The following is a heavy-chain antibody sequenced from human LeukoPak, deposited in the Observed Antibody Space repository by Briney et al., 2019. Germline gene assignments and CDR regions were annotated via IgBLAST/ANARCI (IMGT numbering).Heavy chain of an antibody. CDR2: IYYSGST. Sequence: KPSETLSLTCTVSGGSISSDSYYWSWIRQPAGKGLEWIGYIYYSGSTNYNPSLKSRVTISVDTSKNQFSLKLSSVTAADTAVYYCARDVAAAGTENMLWGQGTLVTVSS. J-gene: IGHJ4*02. CDR3: ARDVAAAGTENML. CDR1: GGSISSDSYY. V-gene: IGHV4-61*10. D-gene: IGHD6-13*01.